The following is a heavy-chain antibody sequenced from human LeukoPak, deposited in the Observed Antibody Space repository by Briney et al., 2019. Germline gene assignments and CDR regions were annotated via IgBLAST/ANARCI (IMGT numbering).Heavy chain of an antibody. CDR2: IYYSGST. D-gene: IGHD3-22*01. J-gene: IGHJ4*02. V-gene: IGHV4-30-4*08. Sequence: SETLSLTCTVSGVSISSGGYYWSWIRQHPGKGLEWIGYIYYSGSTYYNPSLKSRVTISVDTSKNQFSLKLSSVTAADTAVYYCARQDSSGYHPYFDYWGQGTLVTVSS. CDR3: ARQDSSGYHPYFDY. CDR1: GVSISSGGYY.